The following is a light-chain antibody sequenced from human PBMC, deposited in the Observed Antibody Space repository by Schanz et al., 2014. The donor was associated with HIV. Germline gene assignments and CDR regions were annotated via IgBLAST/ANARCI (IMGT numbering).Light chain of an antibody. V-gene: IGKV3-20*01. Sequence: ENGLRKKAGSLSLSPGGRASRSCGASQRLSSSYLAWYKQKHGQAPRLLIFDASLMATGIPARFSGSGSGTVFTLTIRRLEPEDFAVYYCQHYGTSPPAFTFGPGTKVDIK. J-gene: IGKJ3*01. CDR3: QHYGTSPPAFT. CDR1: QRLSSSY. CDR2: DAS.